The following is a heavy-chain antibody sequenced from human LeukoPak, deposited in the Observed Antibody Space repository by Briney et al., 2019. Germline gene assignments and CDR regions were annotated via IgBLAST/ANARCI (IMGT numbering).Heavy chain of an antibody. CDR3: ARDWFGGPHLDY. CDR2: INHSGST. D-gene: IGHD3-10*01. V-gene: IGHV4-34*01. CDR1: GGSFSGYY. Sequence: SETLSLTCAVYGGSFSGYYWRWIRQPPGKGLEWIGEINHSGSTNYNPSLKSRVTISVDASKNQFSLKLSSVTAADTAVYYCARDWFGGPHLDYWGQGTLVTVSS. J-gene: IGHJ4*02.